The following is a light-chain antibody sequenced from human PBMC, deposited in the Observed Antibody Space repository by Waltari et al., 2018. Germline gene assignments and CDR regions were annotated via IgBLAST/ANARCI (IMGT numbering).Light chain of an antibody. CDR3: QQYNNWPPLT. CDR1: QSVSTY. CDR2: GAS. J-gene: IGKJ4*01. V-gene: IGKV3-15*01. Sequence: ETVMTQSPATLSVSPGERATLSCRASQSVSTYLAWYQQKPGQAPRLLISGASTRATGVPARFSGSGSGTEFTLTISSMQSEDFAVYYCQQYNNWPPLTFGGGTKVEIK.